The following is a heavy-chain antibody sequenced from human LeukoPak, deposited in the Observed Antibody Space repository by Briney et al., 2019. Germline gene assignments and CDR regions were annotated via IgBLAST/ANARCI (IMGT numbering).Heavy chain of an antibody. V-gene: IGHV1-69*04. D-gene: IGHD1-20*01. CDR1: GGTFSSYA. Sequence: ASVKVSCKASGGTFSSYAISWVRQAPGQGLEWMGRIIPILGIANYAQKFQGRVTITADKSTSTAYMELSSLRSEDTAVYYCASSGYNWNQRYYFDYWGQGTLVTVSS. J-gene: IGHJ4*02. CDR2: IIPILGIA. CDR3: ASSGYNWNQRYYFDY.